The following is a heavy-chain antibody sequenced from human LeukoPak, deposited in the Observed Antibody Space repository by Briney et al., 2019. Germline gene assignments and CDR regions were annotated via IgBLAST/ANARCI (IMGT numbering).Heavy chain of an antibody. CDR3: ARETTTYCSGGSCYRNYMDV. J-gene: IGHJ6*03. CDR1: GYTFTGYY. CDR2: INPNSGGT. V-gene: IGHV1-2*06. Sequence: ASVKVSCKASGYTFTGYYMHWVRQAPGQGLEWMGRINPNSGGTNYAQEFQGRVTMTRDTSISTAYMELSRLRSDDTAVYYCARETTTYCSGGSCYRNYMDVWGKGTTVTVSS. D-gene: IGHD2-15*01.